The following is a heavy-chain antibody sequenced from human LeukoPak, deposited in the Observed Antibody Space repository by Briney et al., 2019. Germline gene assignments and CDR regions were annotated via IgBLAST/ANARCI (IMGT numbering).Heavy chain of an antibody. V-gene: IGHV1-8*02. J-gene: IGHJ5*02. D-gene: IGHD6-13*01. Sequence: ASVKVSCKASGYTFTSYDINWVRQATGQGLEWMGWMNPNSGNTGYAQKFQGRVTMTTDTSTSTAYMELRSLRSDDTAVYYCAREGGSSSATWFDPWGQGTLVTVSS. CDR2: MNPNSGNT. CDR1: GYTFTSYD. CDR3: AREGGSSSATWFDP.